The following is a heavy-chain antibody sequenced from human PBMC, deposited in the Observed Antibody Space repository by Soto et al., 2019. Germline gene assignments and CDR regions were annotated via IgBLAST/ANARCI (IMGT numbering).Heavy chain of an antibody. CDR3: VKNSGWFNT. D-gene: IGHD3-10*01. J-gene: IGHJ5*02. Sequence: GGSLRLSCAASGSTFGTTDMSWVRQAPGEGLEWVSTIDGSGGITYYADSVKGRFTISRDNSRNTVYLQMNSLRGDDTALYYCVKNSGWFNTWGQGALVTVSS. CDR2: IDGSGGIT. CDR1: GSTFGTTD. V-gene: IGHV3-23*01.